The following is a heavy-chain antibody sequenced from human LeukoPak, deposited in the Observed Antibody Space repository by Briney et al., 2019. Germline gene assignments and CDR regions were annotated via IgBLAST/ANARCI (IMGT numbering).Heavy chain of an antibody. CDR1: GYSFTSYW. D-gene: IGHD6-19*01. J-gene: IGHJ6*02. Sequence: GESLKISCKGSGYSFTSYWIGWVRQMPGKGLEWMGITYPGDSDTRYSPSFQGQVTISADKSISTAYLQWSSLKASDTAMYYCARTSSGWYFHYYYGMDVWGQGTTVTVSS. CDR3: ARTSSGWYFHYYYGMDV. V-gene: IGHV5-51*01. CDR2: TYPGDSDT.